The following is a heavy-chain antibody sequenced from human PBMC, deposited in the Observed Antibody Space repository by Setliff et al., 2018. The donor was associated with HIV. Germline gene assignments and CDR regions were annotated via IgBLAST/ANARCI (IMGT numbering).Heavy chain of an antibody. CDR2: INQGGTEK. D-gene: IGHD3-3*01. Sequence: PGGSLRLSCAASGFTFSSYWMNWVRQAPGKGLEWVANINQGGTEKNYVDSVTGRFTISRDSSKRSLHLQMNNLGVEDTAVYYCARIRTGYYDFWSGYDYWGQGTLVTVSS. CDR3: ARIRTGYYDFWSGYDY. CDR1: GFTFSSYW. V-gene: IGHV3-7*01. J-gene: IGHJ4*02.